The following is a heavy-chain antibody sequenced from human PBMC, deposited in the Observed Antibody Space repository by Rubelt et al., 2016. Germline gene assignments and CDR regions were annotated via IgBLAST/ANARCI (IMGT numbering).Heavy chain of an antibody. CDR2: INHSGST. CDR3: ARGRRRYGMDV. CDR1: GGSFSGYY. J-gene: IGHJ6*02. Sequence: QVQLQQWGAGLLKPSETLSLTCAVYGGSFSGYYWSWIRQPPGKGLEWIGEINHSGSTNYNPSLKSGVTRSVETSKNQFSLKLSSVTAADTAVYYCARGRRRYGMDVWGQGTTVTVSS. V-gene: IGHV4-34*01.